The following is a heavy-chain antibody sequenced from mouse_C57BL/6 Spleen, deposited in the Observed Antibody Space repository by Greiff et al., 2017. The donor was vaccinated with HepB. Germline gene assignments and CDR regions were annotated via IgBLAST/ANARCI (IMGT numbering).Heavy chain of an antibody. CDR2: IRNKANGYTT. CDR3: ARSPHYYGSSYWYFDV. D-gene: IGHD1-1*01. J-gene: IGHJ1*03. Sequence: EVKVVESGGGLVQPGGSLSLSCAASGFTFTDYYMSWVRQPPGKALEWLGFIRNKANGYTTEYSASVKGRFTISRDNSQSILYLQMIALRAEDSATYYCARSPHYYGSSYWYFDVWGTGTTVTVSS. CDR1: GFTFTDYY. V-gene: IGHV7-3*01.